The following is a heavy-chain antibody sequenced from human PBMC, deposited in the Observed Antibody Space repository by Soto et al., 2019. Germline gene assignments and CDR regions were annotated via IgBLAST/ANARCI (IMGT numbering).Heavy chain of an antibody. Sequence: PSETLSLTCTVSGGFMSSYSWTWIRQPPGKALEWIGYIHYTGSTNYNPSLKSRVTISIDKSKNQFSLKLSSVTAADTAVYYCAREGSFYDFSTGYSAVSFDSWGQGVLVT. D-gene: IGHD3-3*01. CDR1: GGFMSSYS. CDR2: IHYTGST. CDR3: AREGSFYDFSTGYSAVSFDS. J-gene: IGHJ4*02. V-gene: IGHV4-59*01.